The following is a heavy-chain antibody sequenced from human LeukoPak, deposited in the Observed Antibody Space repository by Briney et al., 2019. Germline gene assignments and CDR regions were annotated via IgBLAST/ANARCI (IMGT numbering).Heavy chain of an antibody. D-gene: IGHD2-2*01. J-gene: IGHJ5*02. CDR3: ARGGADMPWGDWFDP. Sequence: ASVKVSCKASGXTXXSYYMHWVRQAXXXXXXXMGIIXPSGGSTSYAQKFQGRVTMTRDTSTSTVYMELSSLRSEDTAVYYCARGGADMPWGDWFDPWGQGTLVTVSS. V-gene: IGHV1-46*01. CDR2: IXPSGGST. CDR1: GXTXXSYY.